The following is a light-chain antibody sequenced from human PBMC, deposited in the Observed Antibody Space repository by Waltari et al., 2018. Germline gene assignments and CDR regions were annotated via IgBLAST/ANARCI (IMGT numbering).Light chain of an antibody. CDR1: QSVLYSSNNKNY. J-gene: IGKJ1*01. Sequence: DIVMTQSPDSLAVSLGERASINCKSSQSVLYSSNNKNYLAWYQQKPGQPPKLLMYGACTRESGVPDRFSGSGSGTDFTLSISSLQTEDVAVYYCHQYYNAPWTFGQGTKVEIK. V-gene: IGKV4-1*01. CDR3: HQYYNAPWT. CDR2: GAC.